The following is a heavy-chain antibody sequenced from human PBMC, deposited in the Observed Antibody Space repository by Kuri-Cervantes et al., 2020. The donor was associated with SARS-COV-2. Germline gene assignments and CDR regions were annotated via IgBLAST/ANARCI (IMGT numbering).Heavy chain of an antibody. J-gene: IGHJ5*02. CDR1: GYTFTSYW. D-gene: IGHD1-1*01. CDR2: IDPSDSYT. Sequence: GGSLRLSCKASGYTFTSYWISWVRQMPGKGLEWMGRIDPSDSYTHYNPSFQGHVTISADKSISTAYLEWSSLRASDTAMYFCAREMSESTSGSWFDPWGQGTLVTVSS. CDR3: AREMSESTSGSWFDP. V-gene: IGHV5-10-1*01.